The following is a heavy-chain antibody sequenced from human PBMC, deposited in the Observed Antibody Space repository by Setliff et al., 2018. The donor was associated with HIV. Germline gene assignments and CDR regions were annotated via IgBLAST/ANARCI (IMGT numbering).Heavy chain of an antibody. J-gene: IGHJ4*02. CDR2: IKQDGSEK. D-gene: IGHD3-3*01. V-gene: IGHV3-7*01. Sequence: PGGSLRLSCAASGFTFSSYRMSWVRQAPGKGLEWVANIKQDGSEKYYVDSVKGRFTISRDNAKNSLYLQMNSLRAEDTAVYYCARVPSYYNFWSGYYFDYWGQGTLVTVSS. CDR1: GFTFSSYR. CDR3: ARVPSYYNFWSGYYFDY.